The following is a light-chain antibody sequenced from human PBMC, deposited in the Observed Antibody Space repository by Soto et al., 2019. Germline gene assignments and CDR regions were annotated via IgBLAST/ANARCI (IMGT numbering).Light chain of an antibody. J-gene: IGLJ2*01. V-gene: IGLV1-44*01. CDR3: AAWDDSLRRVV. Sequence: QPVLTQPPSASGTPGQRVTISCSGSNSNVGRNAVSWYQQLPGTAPKLLMYTNNQRPSGVPDRISGSRSGTSASLAISGLQSEDEGDYYCAAWDDSLRRVVFGGGTKLTVL. CDR2: TNN. CDR1: NSNVGRNA.